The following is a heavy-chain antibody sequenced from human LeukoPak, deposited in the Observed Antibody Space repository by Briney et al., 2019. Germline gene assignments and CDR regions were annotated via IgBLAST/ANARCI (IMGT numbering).Heavy chain of an antibody. J-gene: IGHJ4*02. CDR2: ISSSGGST. CDR1: GFTFSSYA. D-gene: IGHD3-10*01. Sequence: GGSLRLSCAASGFTFSSYAMSWVRQAPGKGLEWVSGISSSGGSTYYADSVKGRFTISRDNSKNTLYLQMNSLRAEDTAVYYCAKYGSGIYCFDNWGQGTLVTVSS. CDR3: AKYGSGIYCFDN. V-gene: IGHV3-23*01.